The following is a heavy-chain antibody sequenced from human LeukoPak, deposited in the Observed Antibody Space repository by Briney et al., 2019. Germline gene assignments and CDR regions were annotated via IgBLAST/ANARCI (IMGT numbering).Heavy chain of an antibody. CDR3: AKDRARGGTTDFDY. CDR2: ISGSGDST. CDR1: GFTFSSYA. Sequence: PGGSLRLSCAASGFTFSSYAMSWVRQAPGKGLEWVSAISGSGDSTYYADSVKGRFTISRDNSKNTLHLQMNSLRAEDTAVYYCAKDRARGGTTDFDYRGQGTLVTVSS. J-gene: IGHJ4*02. D-gene: IGHD1-7*01. V-gene: IGHV3-23*01.